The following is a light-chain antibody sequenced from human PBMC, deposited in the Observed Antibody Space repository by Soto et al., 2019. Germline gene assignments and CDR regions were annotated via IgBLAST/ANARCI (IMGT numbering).Light chain of an antibody. CDR2: GAS. J-gene: IGKJ1*01. CDR3: QQFDNSVT. Sequence: EIVLTQSPGSLSLSPGERATLSCRASESVSSIFFAWYQQRPGQAPRLLMYGASSRATGIPERFSGSGSGTDFTLTISRLEPEDFAVYYCQQFDNSVTFGQGTKVEI. V-gene: IGKV3-20*01. CDR1: ESVSSIF.